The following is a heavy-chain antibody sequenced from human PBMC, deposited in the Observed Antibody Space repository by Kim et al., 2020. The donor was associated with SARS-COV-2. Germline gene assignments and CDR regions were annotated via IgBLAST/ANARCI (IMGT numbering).Heavy chain of an antibody. J-gene: IGHJ4*02. V-gene: IGHV5-51*01. Sequence: DTRYSPSFQGQVTISADKSISTAYLQWSSLKASDTAMYYCARRGGYYFDYWGQGTLVTVSS. CDR3: ARRGGYYFDY. CDR2: DT. D-gene: IGHD3-16*01.